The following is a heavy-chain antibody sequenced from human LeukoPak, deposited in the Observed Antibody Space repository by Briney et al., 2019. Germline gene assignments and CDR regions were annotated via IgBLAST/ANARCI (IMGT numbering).Heavy chain of an antibody. V-gene: IGHV3-23*01. J-gene: IGHJ3*02. Sequence: PGGSLRLSCAASGFTFSSYAMSWVRQAPGKGLEWVSAISGSGGSTYYADSVKGRFTISRDNSKNTLYLQMNSLRAEDTAVYYCAKDPHYYDSSGYYSDDDAFDIWGQGTMVTVPS. D-gene: IGHD3-22*01. CDR2: ISGSGGST. CDR3: AKDPHYYDSSGYYSDDDAFDI. CDR1: GFTFSSYA.